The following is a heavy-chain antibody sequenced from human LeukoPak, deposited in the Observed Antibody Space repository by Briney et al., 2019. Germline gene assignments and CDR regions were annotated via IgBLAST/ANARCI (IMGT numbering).Heavy chain of an antibody. J-gene: IGHJ4*02. V-gene: IGHV3-7*01. CDR1: GFTISDYW. D-gene: IGHD6-13*01. Sequence: GGSLRLSCVGSGFTISDYWMTWVRQAPGKGLEWLANIKQDGSEKYYVDSVKGRFTISRDNAKNSLYLQINSLRAEDTAVYYCTRTSVAAAGVYWGRGTLVIVSS. CDR3: TRTSVAAAGVY. CDR2: IKQDGSEK.